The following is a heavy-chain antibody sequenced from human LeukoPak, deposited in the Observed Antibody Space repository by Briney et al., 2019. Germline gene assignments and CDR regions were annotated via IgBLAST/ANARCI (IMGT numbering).Heavy chain of an antibody. CDR1: GFTFSIYA. J-gene: IGHJ4*02. Sequence: GDSLRLSCAASGFTFSIYAMHCVRQAPGKGREWVAVISYCGRNKYYADSVKGRFTISRDNSKNILYLEMNSLRPQDTAVYYCARDRRWLRYSDYWGQGTLVTVSS. V-gene: IGHV3-30*04. CDR2: ISYCGRNK. CDR3: ARDRRWLRYSDY. D-gene: IGHD5-24*01.